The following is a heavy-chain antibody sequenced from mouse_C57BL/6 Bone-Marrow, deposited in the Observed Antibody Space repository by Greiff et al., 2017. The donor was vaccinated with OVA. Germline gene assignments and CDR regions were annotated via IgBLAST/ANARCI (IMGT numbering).Heavy chain of an antibody. CDR3: ARDKDGDYDWYFDV. CDR1: GFTFSDYY. J-gene: IGHJ1*03. Sequence: EVKLVESAGGLVQPGSSLKLSCTASGFTFSDYYMAWVRQVPEKGLEWVANINYDGSSTYYLDSLKSRFIISRDNAKNILYLQMSSLKSEDTATYYCARDKDGDYDWYFDVWGTGTTVTVSS. V-gene: IGHV5-16*01. CDR2: INYDGSST. D-gene: IGHD2-13*01.